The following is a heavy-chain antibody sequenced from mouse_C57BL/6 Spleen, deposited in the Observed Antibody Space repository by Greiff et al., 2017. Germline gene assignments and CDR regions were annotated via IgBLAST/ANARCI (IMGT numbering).Heavy chain of an antibody. J-gene: IGHJ4*01. CDR2: INYDGSST. CDR1: GFTFSDYY. V-gene: IGHV5-16*01. Sequence: EVKLMESEGGLVQPGSSMKLSCTASGFTFSDYYMAWVRQVPEKGLEWVANINYDGSSTYYLDSLKSRFIISRDNAKNILYLQMSSLKSEDTATYYCARVYGYLYAMDYWGQGTSVTVSS. D-gene: IGHD2-2*01. CDR3: ARVYGYLYAMDY.